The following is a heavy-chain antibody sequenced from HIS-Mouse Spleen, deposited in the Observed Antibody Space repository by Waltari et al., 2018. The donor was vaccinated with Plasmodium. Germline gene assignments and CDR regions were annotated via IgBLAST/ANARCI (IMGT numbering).Heavy chain of an antibody. D-gene: IGHD6-13*01. CDR2: INHSGST. Sequence: QVQLQQWGAGLLKPSETLSLTCAVYGGSFSGYYWRWTRQPPGKGLEWIGEINHSGSTNYNPSLKSRVTISVDTSKNQFSLKLSSVTAADTAVYYCARGSAAAGPFDYWGQGTLVTVSS. CDR3: ARGSAAAGPFDY. J-gene: IGHJ4*02. CDR1: GGSFSGYY. V-gene: IGHV4-34*01.